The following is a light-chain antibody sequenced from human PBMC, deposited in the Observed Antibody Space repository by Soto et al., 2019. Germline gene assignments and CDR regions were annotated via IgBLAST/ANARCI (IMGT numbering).Light chain of an antibody. CDR3: QQYDNLPPLT. CDR2: DAS. Sequence: DIQMTQSPSSLSASVGDRVTITCQASQDISNYLNWYQQKPGKAPKLLIYDASNLETGVPSSFSRSGSGTDFTFTISSLQPEDIATYYCQQYDNLPPLTFGGGTKVEIK. V-gene: IGKV1-33*01. J-gene: IGKJ4*01. CDR1: QDISNY.